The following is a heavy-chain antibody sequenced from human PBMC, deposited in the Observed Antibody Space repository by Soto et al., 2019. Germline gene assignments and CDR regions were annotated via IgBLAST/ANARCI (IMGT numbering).Heavy chain of an antibody. J-gene: IGHJ4*02. Sequence: ASVKVSCKASGYTFTSYGISWVRQAPGQGLEWMGWISAYNGNTNYAQKLQGRVTMTTDTSTSTAYMELRSLRSDDTAVYYCAREPSRFLEWLRHPDYFDYWGQGTLVTVSS. CDR3: AREPSRFLEWLRHPDYFDY. D-gene: IGHD3-3*01. V-gene: IGHV1-18*01. CDR2: ISAYNGNT. CDR1: GYTFTSYG.